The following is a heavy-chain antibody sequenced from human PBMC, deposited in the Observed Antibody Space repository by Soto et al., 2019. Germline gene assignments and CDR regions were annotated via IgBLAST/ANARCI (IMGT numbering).Heavy chain of an antibody. CDR3: ARGRRTAVTIDY. CDR2: INHSGST. J-gene: IGHJ4*02. D-gene: IGHD4-17*01. CDR1: GGSFSGYY. Sequence: PSETLSLTCAVYGGSFSGYYWSWIRQPPGKGLEWIGEINHSGSTNYNPSLQSRVTISVDTFKNQFSLKLNSVTAADTAGYYCARGRRTAVTIDYWGQGTLVTVSS. V-gene: IGHV4-34*01.